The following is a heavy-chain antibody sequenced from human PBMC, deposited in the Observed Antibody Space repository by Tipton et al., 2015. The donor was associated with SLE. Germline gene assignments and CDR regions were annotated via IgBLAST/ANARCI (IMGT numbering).Heavy chain of an antibody. J-gene: IGHJ1*01. CDR1: GGSISSGSNY. V-gene: IGHV4-39*07. Sequence: TLSLTCSVSGGSISSGSNYWTWIRHPPGKGPECIGTINYSGSPNHSPSLKSRVTISADTAKNQISLRLTSVTAADTAVYYCAREAVGAKMSWSQGILVTVSS. D-gene: IGHD5-12*01. CDR2: INYSGSP. CDR3: AREAVGAKMS.